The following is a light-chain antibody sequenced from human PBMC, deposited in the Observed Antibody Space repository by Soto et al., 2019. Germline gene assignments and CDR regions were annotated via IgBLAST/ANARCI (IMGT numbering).Light chain of an antibody. J-gene: IGLJ2*01. CDR2: LEGSGSY. Sequence: QPVLTQSSSASASLGSSVKLTCTLSSGHRSYIIAWHQQQPGKAPRYLMKLEGSGSYNKGSGVPDRFSGSSSGADRYLTMSNLQSEDEADYYCETWDSNIRVFGGGPKLTVL. CDR1: SGHRSYI. CDR3: ETWDSNIRV. V-gene: IGLV4-60*03.